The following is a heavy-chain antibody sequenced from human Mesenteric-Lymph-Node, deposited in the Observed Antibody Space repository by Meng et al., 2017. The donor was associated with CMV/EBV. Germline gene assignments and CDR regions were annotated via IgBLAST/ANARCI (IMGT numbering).Heavy chain of an antibody. D-gene: IGHD3-22*01. CDR2: ISYHGSNK. V-gene: IGHV3-30-3*01. CDR1: GFTFSTYA. CDR3: ARDLDYYDTRGWGFDY. Sequence: GGSLRLSCAASGFTFSTYAMSWVRQAPGKGLEWVAVISYHGSNKYYADSVKGRFTISRDDSKNTLYLQMNSLRPEDTAVYHCARDLDYYDTRGWGFDYWGQGTLVTVSS. J-gene: IGHJ4*02.